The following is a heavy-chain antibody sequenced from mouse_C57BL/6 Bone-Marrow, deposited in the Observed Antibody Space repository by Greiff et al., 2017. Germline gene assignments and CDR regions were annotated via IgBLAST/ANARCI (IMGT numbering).Heavy chain of an antibody. CDR2: IDPSDSYT. CDR3: ARNYSNHWYFDV. D-gene: IGHD2-5*01. Sequence: VQLQQPGAELVMPGASVKLSCKASGYTFTSYWMHWVKQRPGQGLEWIGEIDPSDSYTNYNQKFKGKSTLTVDKSSSTAYMQLSSLTSEDSAVYYCARNYSNHWYFDVWGTGTTVTVSS. CDR1: GYTFTSYW. J-gene: IGHJ1*03. V-gene: IGHV1-69*01.